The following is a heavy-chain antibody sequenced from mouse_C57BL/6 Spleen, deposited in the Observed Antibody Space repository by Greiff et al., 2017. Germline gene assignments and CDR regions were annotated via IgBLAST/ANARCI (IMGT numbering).Heavy chain of an antibody. CDR1: GYSFTDYN. CDR2: INPNYGTT. Sequence: EVQLQQSGPELVKPGASVKISCKASGYSFTDYNMDWVKQSNGKSLEWIGVINPNYGTTSYNQKFKGKATLTVDQSSSTAYMQLNSLTSEDSAVYYCARRANYYDWKVGDYFDYWGQGTTLTVSS. D-gene: IGHD2-4*01. J-gene: IGHJ2*01. CDR3: ARRANYYDWKVGDYFDY. V-gene: IGHV1-39*01.